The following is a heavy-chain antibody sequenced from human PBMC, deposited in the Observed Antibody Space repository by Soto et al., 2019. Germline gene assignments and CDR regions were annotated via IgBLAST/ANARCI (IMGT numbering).Heavy chain of an antibody. V-gene: IGHV3-23*01. J-gene: IGHJ4*02. D-gene: IGHD1-26*01. Sequence: GGALRHPGGSAGFAFSDCGLRWVRQAPGKGLEWVSAISGSGSTFYADSVKGRFTISRDNSKNTLYLQMNSLRAEDTAVYYCAKDYLRWAQSWAQGTLVTVSS. CDR3: AKDYLRWAQS. CDR1: GFAFSDCG. CDR2: ISGSGST.